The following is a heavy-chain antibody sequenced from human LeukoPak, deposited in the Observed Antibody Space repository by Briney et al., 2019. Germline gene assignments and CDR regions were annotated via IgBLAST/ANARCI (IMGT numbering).Heavy chain of an antibody. CDR3: ARDYGIAAAGTSGYYYYYMDV. V-gene: IGHV3-7*01. CDR1: GFTFSSYW. CDR2: IKQDGSEK. Sequence: GGSLRLSCAASGFTFSSYWMSWVRQAPGKGLGWVANIKQDGSEKYYVDSVKGRFTISRDNAKNSLYLQMNSLRAEDTAVYYCARDYGIAAAGTSGYYYYYMDVWGKGTTVTVSS. J-gene: IGHJ6*03. D-gene: IGHD6-13*01.